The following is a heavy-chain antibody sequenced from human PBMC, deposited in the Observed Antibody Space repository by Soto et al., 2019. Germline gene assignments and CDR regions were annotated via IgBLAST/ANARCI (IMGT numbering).Heavy chain of an antibody. V-gene: IGHV1-8*01. CDR3: ARARTWIQLWLPYYYYMDV. J-gene: IGHJ6*03. CDR1: GYTFTSYD. CDR2: MNPNSGNT. Sequence: ASVKVSCKASGYTFTSYDINWVQQATGQGLEWMGWMNPNSGNTGYAQKFQGRVTMTRNTSISTAYMELSSLRSEDTAVYYCARARTWIQLWLPYYYYMDVWGKGTTVTVSS. D-gene: IGHD5-18*01.